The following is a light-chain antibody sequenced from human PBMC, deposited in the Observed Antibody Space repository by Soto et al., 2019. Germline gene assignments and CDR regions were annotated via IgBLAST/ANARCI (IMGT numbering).Light chain of an antibody. V-gene: IGLV1-40*01. Sequence: QSVLTQPPSVSGAPGQRVTISCTGSSSNIGAGYDVHWYQQLPGPAPKLIIYGNSNRPSGVPDRFSGSKSGTPASLAITGFQAEDEADYYCQPYDSSLSGYVFGTGTKLTVL. J-gene: IGLJ1*01. CDR3: QPYDSSLSGYV. CDR2: GNS. CDR1: SSNIGAGYD.